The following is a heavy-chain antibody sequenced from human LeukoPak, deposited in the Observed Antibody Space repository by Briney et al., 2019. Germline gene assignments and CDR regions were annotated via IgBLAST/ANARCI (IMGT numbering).Heavy chain of an antibody. CDR1: GEPFVGYY. CDR3: ARRRIPATITGSKLSSRFDT. V-gene: IGHV4-34*01. Sequence: SDTLSLPCAVYGEPFVGYYWTWIREPPGKGLEWIGEIDYTGSTNYNPSLKSRIKMSVDTSKNHFSVILNSAAAADTAFYYCARRRIPATITGSKLSSRFDTWGQGTLVTVSS. J-gene: IGHJ1*01. D-gene: IGHD5-12*01. CDR2: IDYTGST.